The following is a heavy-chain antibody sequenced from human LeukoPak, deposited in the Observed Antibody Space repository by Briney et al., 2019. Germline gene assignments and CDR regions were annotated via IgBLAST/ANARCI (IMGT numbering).Heavy chain of an antibody. CDR2: ISGSGGST. D-gene: IGHD6-13*01. CDR3: AKDAHGYSSSWFAGGEYYYYMDV. J-gene: IGHJ6*03. V-gene: IGHV3-23*01. CDR1: GFTFSSYG. Sequence: GGTLRLSCAASGFTFSSYGMSWVRQAPGKGLEWVSAISGSGGSTYYADSVKGRFTISRDNSKNTLYLQMNSLRAEDTAVYYCAKDAHGYSSSWFAGGEYYYYMDVWGKGTTVTISS.